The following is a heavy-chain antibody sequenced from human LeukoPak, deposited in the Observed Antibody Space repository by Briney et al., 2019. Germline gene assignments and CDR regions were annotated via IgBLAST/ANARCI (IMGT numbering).Heavy chain of an antibody. CDR1: GYSFTSYW. V-gene: IGHV5-51*01. Sequence: GESLQISCKGSGYSFTSYWIGWVRQMPGKGLEWMGIIYPGDSDTRYSPSFQGQVTISADKSISTAYLQWSSLKASDTAMYYCAWANALVPSYFDYWGQGTLVTVSS. J-gene: IGHJ4*02. D-gene: IGHD6-13*01. CDR3: AWANALVPSYFDY. CDR2: IYPGDSDT.